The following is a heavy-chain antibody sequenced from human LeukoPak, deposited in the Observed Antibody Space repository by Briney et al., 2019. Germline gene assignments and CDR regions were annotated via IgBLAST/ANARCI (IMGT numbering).Heavy chain of an antibody. J-gene: IGHJ4*02. D-gene: IGHD6-6*01. Sequence: PGRSLRLSCAASGFTFSSYAMHWVRQAPGKGLEWVAVISYDGSNKYYADSVKGRFTISRDNSKNTLYLQMNSLRAEDTAVYYCTRDQSGSSSSYVYWGQGTLVTVSS. CDR3: TRDQSGSSSSYVY. CDR1: GFTFSSYA. V-gene: IGHV3-30-3*01. CDR2: ISYDGSNK.